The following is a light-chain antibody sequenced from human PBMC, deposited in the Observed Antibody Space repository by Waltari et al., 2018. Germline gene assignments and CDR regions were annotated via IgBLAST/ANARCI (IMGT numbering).Light chain of an antibody. CDR1: DNDVGRYKL. V-gene: IGLV2-14*02. CDR3: SSDTTSITYV. CDR2: EVI. J-gene: IGLJ1*01. Sequence: HSALTQPASVSGSPGPSITISCPGSDNDVGRYKLVSWYQQHPGKAPTVLIYEVINRPSGVSNRFSGSKSGNTASLTISGLQAEDEAHYYCSSDTTSITYVFGTGTQVTVL.